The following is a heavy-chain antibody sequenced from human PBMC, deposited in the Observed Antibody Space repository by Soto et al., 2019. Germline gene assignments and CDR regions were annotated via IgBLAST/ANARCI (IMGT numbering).Heavy chain of an antibody. Sequence: EVQLVESGGGLVKPGGSLRLSCVAPGFTFSKYSMNWVRQAPDKGLEWVSAISSGSSYIYYADSVKGRFTISRDNGENSLYLQMNSLRTEDTAIYYCARQPCSSPSCYPNYFDPWGQGTLVTVSS. CDR1: GFTFSKYS. J-gene: IGHJ5*02. CDR2: ISSGSSYI. D-gene: IGHD2-2*01. V-gene: IGHV3-21*01. CDR3: ARQPCSSPSCYPNYFDP.